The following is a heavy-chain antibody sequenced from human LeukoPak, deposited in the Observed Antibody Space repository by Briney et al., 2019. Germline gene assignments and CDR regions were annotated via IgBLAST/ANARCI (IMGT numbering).Heavy chain of an antibody. CDR2: ISPYNGNT. V-gene: IGHV1-18*01. Sequence: ASVKVSCKASGYTFTSYGISWVRQAPGQGLEWMGWISPYNGNTNYAQKLQGGVTMTTDTSTSTAYMELRSLRSDDTAVYYCARVSGYYYYYGMDVWGQGTTVTVSS. CDR3: ARVSGYYYYYGMDV. CDR1: GYTFTSYG. J-gene: IGHJ6*02. D-gene: IGHD5-12*01.